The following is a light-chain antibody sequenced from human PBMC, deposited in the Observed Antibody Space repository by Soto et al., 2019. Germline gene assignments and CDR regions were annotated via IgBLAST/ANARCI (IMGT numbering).Light chain of an antibody. V-gene: IGKV3-20*01. CDR3: QQYGSSPRIT. CDR2: GAS. CDR1: QSVSSSY. J-gene: IGKJ5*01. Sequence: EIVLTHSPGTLSLSPGEIATLSCRASQSVSSSYLAWYQQKPGQAPRLLIYGASSRATGIPDRFSGSGSGTDFTLTISRLEPEDFAVYYCQQYGSSPRITLGQGTRLEIK.